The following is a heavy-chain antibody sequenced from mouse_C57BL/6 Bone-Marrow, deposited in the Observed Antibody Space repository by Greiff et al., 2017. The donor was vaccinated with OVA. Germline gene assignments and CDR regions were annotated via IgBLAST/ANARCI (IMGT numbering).Heavy chain of an antibody. Sequence: VQRVESGPGLVQPSQSLSITCTVSGFSLTSYGVHWVRQSPGKGLEWLGVIWSGGSTDYNAAFISRLSISKDNSKSQVFFKMNSLQADDTAIYYCARDYDYDDYAMDYWGQGTSVTVSS. CDR1: GFSLTSYG. D-gene: IGHD2-4*01. CDR3: ARDYDYDDYAMDY. J-gene: IGHJ4*01. CDR2: IWSGGST. V-gene: IGHV2-2*01.